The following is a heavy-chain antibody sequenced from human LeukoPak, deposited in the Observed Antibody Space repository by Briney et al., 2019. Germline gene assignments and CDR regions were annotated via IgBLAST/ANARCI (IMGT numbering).Heavy chain of an antibody. CDR1: GYTFTGFY. CDR2: INPDSGDT. D-gene: IGHD3-3*01. J-gene: IGHJ4*02. CDR3: ARVPIFGVVVMRRDDY. V-gene: IGHV1-2*02. Sequence: ASVTVSCKPSGYTFTGFYMHWVRQAPGQGLEWMGWINPDSGDTNYAQKFQGRVTMAIDTSVSTVYMELSRLTSDDTAVYYCARVPIFGVVVMRRDDYWGQGTLVTVSS.